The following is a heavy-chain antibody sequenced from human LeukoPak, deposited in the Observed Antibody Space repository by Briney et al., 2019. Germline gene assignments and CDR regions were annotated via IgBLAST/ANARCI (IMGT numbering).Heavy chain of an antibody. CDR1: GGSISSSSYY. D-gene: IGHD2-2*03. J-gene: IGHJ4*02. Sequence: PSETLSLTCTVSGGSISSSSYYWGWIRQPPGKGLESIGSIYYSGSTYYNPSLKSRVTISVDTSKNQFSLKLSSVTAADTAVYYCARQGGRWKLYYFDYWGQGTLVTVSS. CDR3: ARQGGRWKLYYFDY. V-gene: IGHV4-39*01. CDR2: IYYSGST.